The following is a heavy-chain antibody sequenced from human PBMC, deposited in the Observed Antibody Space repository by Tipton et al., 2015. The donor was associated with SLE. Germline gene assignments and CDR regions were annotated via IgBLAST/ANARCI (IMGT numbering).Heavy chain of an antibody. CDR2: IYYGGNT. J-gene: IGHJ4*02. CDR3: ARGDTGDDYFDN. D-gene: IGHD7-27*01. Sequence: TLSLTCTVSGGSISDYYWSWIRQPPGKGLEWIGYIYYGGNTNYNPSLKSRVTISVDTSTNQFSLKLSSVTAADTAVYYCARGDTGDDYFDNWGQGTLVSISS. CDR1: GGSISDYY. V-gene: IGHV4-59*01.